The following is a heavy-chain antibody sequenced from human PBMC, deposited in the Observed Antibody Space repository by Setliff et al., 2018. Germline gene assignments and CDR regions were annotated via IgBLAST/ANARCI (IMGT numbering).Heavy chain of an antibody. CDR1: GGSISSGSYY. J-gene: IGHJ5*02. V-gene: IGHV4-61*09. CDR2: IYTSGST. CDR3: AGGDFWSGSQPFNWFDP. Sequence: SETLSLTCTVSGGSISSGSYYWGWIRQPAGKGLEWIGHIYTSGSTNYNPSLKSRVTISVDTSKNQFSLKQSSVTAADTAVYYCAGGDFWSGSQPFNWFDPWGQGTLVTVSS. D-gene: IGHD3-3*01.